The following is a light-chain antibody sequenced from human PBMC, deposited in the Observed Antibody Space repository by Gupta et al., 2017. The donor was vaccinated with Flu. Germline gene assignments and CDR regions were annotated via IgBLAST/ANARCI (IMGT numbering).Light chain of an antibody. CDR1: QGLVYSDGNTY. CDR2: LVS. Sequence: DVVTTQSPLLLAVTLGQPAYISCRSSQGLVYSDGNTYLHWFQQRPGQSPRRLIHLVSYRDSGVPDRFSGSGSGTDFTLTISRVEAEDVGIYYCMQGAHCPWAFGQGTKVEIK. V-gene: IGKV2-30*01. CDR3: MQGAHCPWA. J-gene: IGKJ1*01.